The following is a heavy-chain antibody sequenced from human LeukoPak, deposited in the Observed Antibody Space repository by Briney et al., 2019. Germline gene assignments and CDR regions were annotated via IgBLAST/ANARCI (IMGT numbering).Heavy chain of an antibody. J-gene: IGHJ4*02. CDR1: GFTFSSYS. Sequence: PGGSLRLSCAASGFTFSSYSMNWVRQAPGKGLEWVSSISSSSSYIYYADSVKGRFTISRDNAKNSLYLQMNSLRAEDTAVYYCAKDRIAVAPYYFDYWGQGTLVTVSS. CDR2: ISSSSSYI. CDR3: AKDRIAVAPYYFDY. D-gene: IGHD6-19*01. V-gene: IGHV3-21*04.